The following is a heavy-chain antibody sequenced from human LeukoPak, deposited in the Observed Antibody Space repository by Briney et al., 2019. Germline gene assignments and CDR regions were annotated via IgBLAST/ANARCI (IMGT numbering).Heavy chain of an antibody. CDR3: ARDRGSGVLATVTIFDY. Sequence: GGSLRLSCAASGFTFSSYGMHWVRQAPGKGLEWVAVIWYDGSNKYYAHTLKGRFTISRDNSKNTLYMQMNSLRAEDTAVYYCARDRGSGVLATVTIFDYWGQGTLVTVSS. V-gene: IGHV3-33*01. CDR2: IWYDGSNK. CDR1: GFTFSSYG. J-gene: IGHJ4*02. D-gene: IGHD4-11*01.